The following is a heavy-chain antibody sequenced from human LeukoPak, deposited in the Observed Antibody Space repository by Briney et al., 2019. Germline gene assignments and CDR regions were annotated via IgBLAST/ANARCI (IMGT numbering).Heavy chain of an antibody. J-gene: IGHJ5*02. V-gene: IGHV4-59*01. CDR3: ARAVGSMIWKAWFDP. CDR1: GGSISSYS. CDR2: IHYRGTT. D-gene: IGHD3/OR15-3a*01. Sequence: LETLSLTCTVSGGSISSYSWSWIRQPPGKGLEWIGYIHYRGTTHSSPSHKTPVTFSVDTSKNKFSLKLHSVTAADTAVYYCARAVGSMIWKAWFDPWGPGTLVTVSS.